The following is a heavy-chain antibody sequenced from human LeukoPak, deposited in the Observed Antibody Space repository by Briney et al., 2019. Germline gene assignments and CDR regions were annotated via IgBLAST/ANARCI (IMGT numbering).Heavy chain of an antibody. J-gene: IGHJ4*02. V-gene: IGHV3-43*02. CDR1: GFTFDDYA. Sequence: GGSLRLSCAASGFTFDDYAMHWVRQAPGKGLEWVSLISGDGGSTYYADSVKGRFTISRDNSKNSLYLQMNSLRTEDTALYYCAKVQGYSSGWYGGIDYWGQGTLVTVSS. CDR3: AKVQGYSSGWYGGIDY. D-gene: IGHD6-19*01. CDR2: ISGDGGST.